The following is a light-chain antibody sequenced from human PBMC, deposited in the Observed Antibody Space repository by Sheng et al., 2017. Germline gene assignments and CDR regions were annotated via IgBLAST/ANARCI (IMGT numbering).Light chain of an antibody. Sequence: EIVLTQSPGTLSVSPGERATLSCRASQSVSRSSLAWYQHKPGQAPRLLIHGASSRATGIPERFSGSGSGTDFTLTISSLQAEDVAVYFCQQYYSTPWTFGQGTKVEIK. CDR3: QQYYSTPWT. CDR2: GAS. CDR1: QSVSRSS. V-gene: IGKV3-20*01. J-gene: IGKJ1*01.